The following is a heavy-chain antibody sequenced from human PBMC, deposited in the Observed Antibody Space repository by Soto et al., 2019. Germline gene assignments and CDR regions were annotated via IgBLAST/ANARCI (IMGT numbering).Heavy chain of an antibody. CDR3: ALLINYGMDV. CDR1: GFTFDDYT. J-gene: IGHJ6*02. CDR2: ISWDGGST. V-gene: IGHV3-43*01. Sequence: PGGSLRLSCAASGFTFDDYTMHWARQAPGKGLEWVSLISWDGGSTYYADSVKGRFTISRDNSKNSLYLQMNSLRTEDTALYYCALLINYGMDVWGQGTTVTVSS.